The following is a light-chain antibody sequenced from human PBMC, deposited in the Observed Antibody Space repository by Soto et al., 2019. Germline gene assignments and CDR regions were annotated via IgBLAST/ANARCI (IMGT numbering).Light chain of an antibody. Sequence: QLVLNQSPSASASLGASVKLTCTLSSGHSSYAIAWHQQQPEKGPRYLMKLSSDGSHSKGDGIPDRFSGSSSGAERYLTISSLQSEDEADYYCQTWDTGARVVFGGGTKLTVL. J-gene: IGLJ2*01. CDR3: QTWDTGARVV. V-gene: IGLV4-69*01. CDR1: SGHSSYA. CDR2: LSSDGSH.